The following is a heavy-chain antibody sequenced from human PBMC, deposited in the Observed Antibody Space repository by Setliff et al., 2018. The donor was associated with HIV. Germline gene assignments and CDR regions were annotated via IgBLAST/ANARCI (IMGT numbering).Heavy chain of an antibody. D-gene: IGHD6-19*01. Sequence: GESLKISCAASGFTFSGYWMHWVRQAPGKGLVWVSRINSDGSSTTYADSVKGRFTISRDNAKNTLYLQMNSLRAEDTAVYYCARDVAVASFFNYWGQGTLVTVSS. CDR1: GFTFSGYW. CDR2: INSDGSST. CDR3: ARDVAVASFFNY. J-gene: IGHJ4*02. V-gene: IGHV3-74*01.